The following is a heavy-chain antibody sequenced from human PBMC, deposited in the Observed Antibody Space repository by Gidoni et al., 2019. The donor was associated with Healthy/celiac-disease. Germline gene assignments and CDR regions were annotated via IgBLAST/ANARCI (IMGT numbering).Heavy chain of an antibody. V-gene: IGHV3-66*01. CDR2: IYSGGST. CDR3: ARDAFLCGGDCYYQPPDY. J-gene: IGHJ4*02. D-gene: IGHD2-21*02. CDR1: GFTVSSHY. Sequence: EVQLVESGGGLVQPGGSLRLSCAASGFTVSSHYMGGVRQAPGKGLEWVSVIYSGGSTYYADSVKGRFTISRDNSKNTLYLQMNSLRAEDTAVYYCARDAFLCGGDCYYQPPDYWGQGTLVTVSS.